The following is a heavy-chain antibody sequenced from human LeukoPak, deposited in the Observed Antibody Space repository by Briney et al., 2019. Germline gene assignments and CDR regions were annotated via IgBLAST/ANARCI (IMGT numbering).Heavy chain of an antibody. V-gene: IGHV3-48*01. CDR1: GFTFGDYS. CDR3: ARDPPNWGFGY. D-gene: IGHD7-27*01. Sequence: PGGSLRLSCAASGFTFGDYSMNWVRQAPGKGLEWVSYISSSSSVIYYADSVRGRFTISRDNAKKSLYLRMNSLRAEGTAVYYCARDPPNWGFGYWGQGTLVTVSS. CDR2: ISSSSSVI. J-gene: IGHJ4*02.